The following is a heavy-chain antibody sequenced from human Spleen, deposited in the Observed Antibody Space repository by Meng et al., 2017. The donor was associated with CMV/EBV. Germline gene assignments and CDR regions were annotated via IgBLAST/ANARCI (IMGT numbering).Heavy chain of an antibody. Sequence: GESLKISCQGSGYSFTNYWIGWVRQMPGKGLEWVGIIFPGDSETKYSPSFEGQVTISADKSIDTAYLQWSSLKASDTAMYYCATQTYAWGQGTLVTVSS. V-gene: IGHV5-51*01. CDR1: GYSFTNYW. D-gene: IGHD2-21*01. CDR3: ATQTYA. J-gene: IGHJ5*02. CDR2: IFPGDSET.